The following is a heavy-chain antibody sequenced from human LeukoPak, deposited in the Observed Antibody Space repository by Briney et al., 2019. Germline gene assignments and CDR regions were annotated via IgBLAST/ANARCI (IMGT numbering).Heavy chain of an antibody. CDR1: GVTISSYY. V-gene: IGHV4-59*08. CDR3: ARWYSSGWAFDY. Sequence: SETLSLTCTVSGVTISSYYWNWIRQPPGKGLEWIGYIHYSGSTKYNPSLKSRITISVDTSKNQFSLKLSSVTAADTAVYYCARWYSSGWAFDYWGQGTLVTVSS. CDR2: IHYSGST. J-gene: IGHJ4*02. D-gene: IGHD6-19*01.